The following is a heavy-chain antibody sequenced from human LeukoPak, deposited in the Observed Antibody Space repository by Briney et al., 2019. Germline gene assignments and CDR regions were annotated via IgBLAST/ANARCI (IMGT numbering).Heavy chain of an antibody. CDR1: GGSISSSTYY. Sequence: IPSETLSLTCTVSGGSISSSTYYWGWIRQPPGKGLEWIGYIYYSGSTNYNPSLKSRVTISVDTSKNQFSLKLSSVTAADTAVYYCAREQWEPGADAFDIWGQGTMVTVSS. J-gene: IGHJ3*02. CDR3: AREQWEPGADAFDI. CDR2: IYYSGST. D-gene: IGHD1-26*01. V-gene: IGHV4-61*01.